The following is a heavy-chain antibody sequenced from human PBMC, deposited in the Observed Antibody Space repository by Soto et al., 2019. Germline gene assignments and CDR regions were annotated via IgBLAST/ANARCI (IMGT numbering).Heavy chain of an antibody. J-gene: IGHJ4*02. D-gene: IGHD7-27*01. Sequence: SETLSLTCTVSGGSISSYYWSWIRQPPGKGLEWIGYIYYSGSTNYNPSLKSRVTISVDTSKNQFSLKLSSVTAADTAVYYCARGSEGGDDYWGQGTLVTVSS. CDR3: ARGSEGGDDY. CDR2: IYYSGST. V-gene: IGHV4-59*01. CDR1: GGSISSYY.